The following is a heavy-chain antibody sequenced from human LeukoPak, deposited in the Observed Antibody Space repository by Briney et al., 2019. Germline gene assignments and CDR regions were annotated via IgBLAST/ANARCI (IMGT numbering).Heavy chain of an antibody. D-gene: IGHD5-24*01. J-gene: IGHJ4*02. Sequence: GGSLRLSCAASGFTLSSYSMNWVRQAPGKGLEWVSYISSSGSTIYYADSVKGRFTISRDNAKNSLYLQMNSLRAEDTAVYYCAREEMATMGDSFDYWGQGTLVTVSS. CDR1: GFTLSSYS. V-gene: IGHV3-48*04. CDR3: AREEMATMGDSFDY. CDR2: ISSSGSTI.